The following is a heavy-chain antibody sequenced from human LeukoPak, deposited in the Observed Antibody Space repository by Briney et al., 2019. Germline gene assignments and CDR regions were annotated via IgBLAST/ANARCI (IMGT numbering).Heavy chain of an antibody. CDR3: ARGGYYDFWSGYLNWFDP. V-gene: IGHV4-39*07. J-gene: IGHJ5*02. CDR1: GGSISSSSYY. D-gene: IGHD3-3*01. Sequence: SSETLSLTCTVSGGSISSSSYYWGWIRQPPGKGLEWIGSIYYSGSTYYNPSLKSRVTISVDTSKNQFSLKLSSVTAADTAVYYCARGGYYDFWSGYLNWFDPWGQGTLVTVSS. CDR2: IYYSGST.